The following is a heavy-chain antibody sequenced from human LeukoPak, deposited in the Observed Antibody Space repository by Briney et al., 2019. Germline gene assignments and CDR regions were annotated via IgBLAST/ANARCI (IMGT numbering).Heavy chain of an antibody. V-gene: IGHV3-23*01. CDR1: GFTFSSYA. J-gene: IGHJ3*02. D-gene: IGHD6-19*01. CDR2: ISGSGGST. Sequence: GGSLRLSCAASGFTFSSYAMSWVRQAPGKGLGWVSAISGSGGSTYYADSVKGRFTISRDNSRNTLYLQMNSLRAEDTAVYYCAKDRGYSSGWYSRDAFDIWGQGTMVTVSS. CDR3: AKDRGYSSGWYSRDAFDI.